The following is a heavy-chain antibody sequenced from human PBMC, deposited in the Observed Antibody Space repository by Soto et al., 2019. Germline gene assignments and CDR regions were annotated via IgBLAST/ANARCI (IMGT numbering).Heavy chain of an antibody. Sequence: QVQLVQSGAEVKKPGSSVKVSCKASGGTFRSYSISWVRQAPGQGLEWMGGIIPIFDITNYAQKFQGRVTITADESTSTDYMELSSLGSDDTVVYYCARPDEGGYSSNHHYYYAVDVWGQGTTINV. V-gene: IGHV1-69*01. J-gene: IGHJ6*02. CDR2: IIPIFDIT. D-gene: IGHD3-22*01. CDR3: ARPDEGGYSSNHHYYYAVDV. CDR1: GGTFRSYS.